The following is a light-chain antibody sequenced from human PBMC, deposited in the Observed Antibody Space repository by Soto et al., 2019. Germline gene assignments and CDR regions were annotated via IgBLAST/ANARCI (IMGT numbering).Light chain of an antibody. V-gene: IGKV3D-7*01. CDR3: QQYNKWPRET. CDR1: QSVSSSY. J-gene: IGKJ3*01. CDR2: GAS. Sequence: EIVMTQSPATLSLSPGERATLSCRASQSVSSSYLSWYQQKPGQAPRLLIYGASTRATGIPARFSGSGSGTDFTLTISSLQPEDFAVYYCQQYNKWPRETFGPGTKVDIK.